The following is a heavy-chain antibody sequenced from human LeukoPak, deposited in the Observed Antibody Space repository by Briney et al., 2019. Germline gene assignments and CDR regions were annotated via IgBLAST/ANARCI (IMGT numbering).Heavy chain of an antibody. D-gene: IGHD6-6*01. J-gene: IGHJ4*02. Sequence: SGTLSLTCAVSGGSISSSNWWIWVRQPPGKGLEWIGEIYHSGSTNYNPSLKSRVTISVDKSKNQFSLKLSSVTAADTAVYYCARQAYSSSSDFDYWGQGTLVTVSS. CDR1: GGSISSSNW. CDR2: IYHSGST. CDR3: ARQAYSSSSDFDY. V-gene: IGHV4-4*02.